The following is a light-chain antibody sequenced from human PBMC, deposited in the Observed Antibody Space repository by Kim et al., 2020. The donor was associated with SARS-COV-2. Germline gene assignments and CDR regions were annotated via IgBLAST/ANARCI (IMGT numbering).Light chain of an antibody. CDR3: QQYYSYPRT. CDR2: AAS. V-gene: IGKV1-8*01. CDR1: QGISSY. Sequence: ASTGDRVTITCRASQGISSYLAWYQQKPGKAPKLLIYAASTLQSGIPSRFSGSGSGTDFTLTISCLQSEDFATYYCQQYYSYPRTFGPGTKVDIK. J-gene: IGKJ3*01.